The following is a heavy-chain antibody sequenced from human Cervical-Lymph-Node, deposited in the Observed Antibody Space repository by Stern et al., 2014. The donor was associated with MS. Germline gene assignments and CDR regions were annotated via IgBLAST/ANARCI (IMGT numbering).Heavy chain of an antibody. CDR1: GASIRTSAYY. CDR2: IYTSGRT. CDR3: ARDEYTRSWPELGWLDP. Sequence: QLQLQESGPGLVKPSQTLSLTCTVSGASIRTSAYYWSWIRHRAGKGLEWIGRIYTSGRTNHNPSLESRVTISVDTSKNQVYMKLNSVTAADTAVYYCARDEYTRSWPELGWLDPWGQGSLVTVSS. V-gene: IGHV4-61*02. D-gene: IGHD6-13*01. J-gene: IGHJ5*02.